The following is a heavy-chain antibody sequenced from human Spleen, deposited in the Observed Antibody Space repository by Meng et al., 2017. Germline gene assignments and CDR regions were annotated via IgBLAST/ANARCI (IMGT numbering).Heavy chain of an antibody. CDR2: LSGSGDST. CDR3: ARDQTYDTSGYLGYYFDF. CDR1: GFYFPNAY. Sequence: GESLKISCAASGFYFPNAYMSWARQAPGKGLEWVSALSGSGDSTYYADSVKGRFTISRDNSENTLFLQMSSLRAEDTAVYYCARDQTYDTSGYLGYYFDFWGQGTLVTVSS. D-gene: IGHD3-22*01. V-gene: IGHV3-23*01. J-gene: IGHJ4*02.